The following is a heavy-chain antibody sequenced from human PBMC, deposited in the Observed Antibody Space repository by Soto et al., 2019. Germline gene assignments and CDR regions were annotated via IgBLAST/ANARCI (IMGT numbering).Heavy chain of an antibody. CDR1: GFAFSRDG. CDR2: ISFDGSQK. J-gene: IGHJ4*02. V-gene: IGHV3-30*18. Sequence: QVQLVESGGGVVQPGRSLRLSCAASGFAFSRDGMHWVRQAPGKGLEWVAVISFDGSQKYYADSVRGRFTISRDNSKNPVDLQMNSLRPEDTGLYYCAKPKGADTPVDSWGRGTLVTVSS. D-gene: IGHD2-15*01. CDR3: AKPKGADTPVDS.